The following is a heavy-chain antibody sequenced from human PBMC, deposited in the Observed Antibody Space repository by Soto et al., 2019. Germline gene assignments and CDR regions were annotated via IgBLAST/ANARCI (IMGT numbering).Heavy chain of an antibody. V-gene: IGHV1-8*01. CDR1: GYTFTNND. CDR3: AREVVETSSLWLDP. Sequence: APVKVSCKASGYTFTNNDINLVRQALGQGLEWIGWMNTNTNTTDSAEVFEGRVSLTWDTSISTAYMQLNSLKIDDTAVYYCAREVVETSSLWLDPWGQGTLVTVS. CDR2: MNTNTNTT. J-gene: IGHJ5*02. D-gene: IGHD6-6*01.